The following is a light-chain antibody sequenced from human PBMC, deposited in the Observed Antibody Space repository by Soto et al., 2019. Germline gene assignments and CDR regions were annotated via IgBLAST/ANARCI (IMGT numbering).Light chain of an antibody. CDR1: SSDVGGYNY. CDR2: EVS. CDR3: CSYAGSYTPWV. Sequence: QSALTQPASVSGYPGQSITISCTGTSSDVGGYNYVSWYQQNPGKAPKLMIYEVSHRPSGVSDRFSGSKSGNTASLTISGLQAEDEADYYCCSYAGSYTPWVFGGGTKLTVL. V-gene: IGLV2-14*01. J-gene: IGLJ3*02.